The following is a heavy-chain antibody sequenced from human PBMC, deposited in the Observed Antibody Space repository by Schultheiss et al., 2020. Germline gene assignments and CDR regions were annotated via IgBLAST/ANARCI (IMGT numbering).Heavy chain of an antibody. D-gene: IGHD1-26*01. Sequence: SGPKLVKPTQTLTLTCTFSGFSLCTSAMCVRWIRQPPGKGLEWIGSIYYSGSTYYNPSLKSRVTISVDTSKNQFSLKLSSVTAADTAVYYCARHVDEWELRNNWFDPWGKGTLVTVAS. CDR2: IYYSGST. V-gene: IGHV4-39*01. J-gene: IGHJ5*02. CDR3: ARHVDEWELRNNWFDP. CDR1: GFSLCTSAMC.